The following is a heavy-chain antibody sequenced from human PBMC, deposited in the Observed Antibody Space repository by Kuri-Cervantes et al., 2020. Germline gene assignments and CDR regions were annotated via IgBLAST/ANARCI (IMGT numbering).Heavy chain of an antibody. J-gene: IGHJ6*02. V-gene: IGHV3-23*01. CDR3: ARVQTTNYYGFYYGMDV. CDR1: GFTFSSYA. Sequence: GESLKISCAASGFTFSSYAMSWVRQAPGKGLEWVSAISGSGGSTYYADSVKGRFTISRDNSKNTLYLQMNSLRAEDTAVYYCARVQTTNYYGFYYGMDVWGQGTTVTVSS. CDR2: ISGSGGST. D-gene: IGHD3-10*01.